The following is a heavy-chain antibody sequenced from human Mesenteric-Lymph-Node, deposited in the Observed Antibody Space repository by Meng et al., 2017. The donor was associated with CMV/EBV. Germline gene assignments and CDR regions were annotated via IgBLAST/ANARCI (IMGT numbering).Heavy chain of an antibody. D-gene: IGHD3-3*01. CDR3: ARGSLIGVVKSYGMAV. V-gene: IGHV3-66*02. CDR1: GCTVRRNY. CDR2: IYSGGST. Sequence: GESLMISCAASGCTVRRNYMNWVRQAPGKGLEWVSVIYSGGSTYYADSVKGRFTISRDNSKNTVYLQMNSLRGEDTAVYYCARGSLIGVVKSYGMAVWGQGTTVTVSS. J-gene: IGHJ6*02.